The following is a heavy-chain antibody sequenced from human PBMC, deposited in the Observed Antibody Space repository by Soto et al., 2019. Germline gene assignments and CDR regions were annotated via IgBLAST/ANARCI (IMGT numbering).Heavy chain of an antibody. Sequence: GGSLRLSCAASGFTFSSYGMHWVRQAPGKGLEWVAVISYDGSNKYYADSVKGRFTISRDNSKNTLYLQMNSLRAEDTAVYYCAKVEGYSSGWYWGPVDYWGQGTLVTVSS. CDR2: ISYDGSNK. J-gene: IGHJ4*02. V-gene: IGHV3-30*18. CDR3: AKVEGYSSGWYWGPVDY. D-gene: IGHD6-19*01. CDR1: GFTFSSYG.